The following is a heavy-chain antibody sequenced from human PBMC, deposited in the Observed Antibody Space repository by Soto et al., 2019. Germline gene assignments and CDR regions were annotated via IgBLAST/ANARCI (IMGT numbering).Heavy chain of an antibody. CDR3: ARLVVPAAISPWFGP. CDR1: GYTFTSYG. Sequence: ASVKVSCKASGYTFTSYGISWVRQAPGQGLEWMGWISAYNGNTNYAQKLQGRVTMTTDTSTSTAYMELRSLRSDDTAVYYCARLVVPAAISPWFGPWGQGTLVTVSS. J-gene: IGHJ5*02. D-gene: IGHD2-2*01. V-gene: IGHV1-18*01. CDR2: ISAYNGNT.